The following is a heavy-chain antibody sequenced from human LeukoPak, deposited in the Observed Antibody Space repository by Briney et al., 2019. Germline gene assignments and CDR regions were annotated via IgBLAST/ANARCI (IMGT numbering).Heavy chain of an antibody. Sequence: ASVKVSCKASGYTFTSYYMHWVRQAPGQGLEWMGIINPSGGSTSYAQKFQGRVTMTRDMSTSTVYMELSSLRSEDTAMYYCARGREVGELENWFDPWGQGTLVTVSS. J-gene: IGHJ5*02. D-gene: IGHD3-10*01. V-gene: IGHV1-46*01. CDR2: INPSGGST. CDR3: ARGREVGELENWFDP. CDR1: GYTFTSYY.